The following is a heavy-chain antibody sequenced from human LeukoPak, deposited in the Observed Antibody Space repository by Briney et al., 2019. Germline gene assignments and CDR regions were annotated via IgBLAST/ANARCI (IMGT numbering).Heavy chain of an antibody. CDR3: ARHSTDFWSGYQGNWFDA. CDR1: GYSISSGYY. J-gene: IGHJ5*02. CDR2: IYHSGST. V-gene: IGHV4-38-2*01. Sequence: PSETLSLTCAVSGYSISSGYYWGWIRQPPWKGLEWIGSIYHSGSTYYNPALKSRVTIAVDTSKNQCSLKLNSWTAGDAALYYCARHSTDFWSGYQGNWFDAWGQGTMVSVSS. D-gene: IGHD3-3*01.